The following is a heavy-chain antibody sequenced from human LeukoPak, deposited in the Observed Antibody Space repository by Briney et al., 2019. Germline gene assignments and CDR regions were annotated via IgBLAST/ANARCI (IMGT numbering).Heavy chain of an antibody. CDR3: ARGAIDR. CDR2: IYSGGNT. CDR1: GLTVSSDY. V-gene: IGHV3-53*01. J-gene: IGHJ4*02. Sequence: GGSLRLSCATSGLTVSSDYMSWVRQAPGKGLEWVSLIYSGGNTHYADSVKGRFTISRDNSKNTLYLQMNSLRAEDTAVYYCARGAIDRWGQGTLVTVSS. D-gene: IGHD3-22*01.